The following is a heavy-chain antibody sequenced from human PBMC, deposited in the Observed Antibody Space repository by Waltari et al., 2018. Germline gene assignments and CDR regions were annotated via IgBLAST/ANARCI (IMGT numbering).Heavy chain of an antibody. CDR2: IYHEGNT. CDR1: DYSIGSGYY. V-gene: IGHV4-38-2*01. CDR3: ARLALGYCTSPRCRQNES. Sequence: QVQLQESGPALVRPSETLSLTCVVSDYSIGSGYYGGGIRQAPGKGLEWVANIYHEGNTYYNPSLKTRVAISMDTSENQFSLQLRSVTATDTAMYYCARLALGYCTSPRCRQNESWGQGILVTVSS. J-gene: IGHJ5*02. D-gene: IGHD2-2*01.